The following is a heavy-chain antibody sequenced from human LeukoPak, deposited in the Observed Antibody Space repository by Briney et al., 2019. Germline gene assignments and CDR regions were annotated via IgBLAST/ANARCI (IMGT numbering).Heavy chain of an antibody. Sequence: PGGSLRLSCAASGFTFDDYAMHWVRQAPGKGLEWVSGISWNSGSIGYADSVKGRFTISRDNAKNSLYLQMNSLRAEDTALYYCAKAGYSSSWTLGTFDYWGQGTLVTASS. V-gene: IGHV3-9*01. J-gene: IGHJ4*02. CDR3: AKAGYSSSWTLGTFDY. D-gene: IGHD6-13*01. CDR2: ISWNSGSI. CDR1: GFTFDDYA.